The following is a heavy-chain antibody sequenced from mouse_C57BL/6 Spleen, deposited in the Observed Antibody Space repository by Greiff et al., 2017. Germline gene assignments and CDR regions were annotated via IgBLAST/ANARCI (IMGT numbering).Heavy chain of an antibody. Sequence: QVHVKQPGAELVKPGASVTLSCKASGYTFTSYWMHWVKQRPGRGLEWIGRIDPNSGGTKYNEKFKSKATLTVDKPSSTAYMQLSSLTSEDSAVYYCARSGYEGYSRFAYWGQGTLVTVSA. J-gene: IGHJ3*01. CDR3: ARSGYEGYSRFAY. CDR1: GYTFTSYW. CDR2: IDPNSGGT. D-gene: IGHD2-3*01. V-gene: IGHV1-72*01.